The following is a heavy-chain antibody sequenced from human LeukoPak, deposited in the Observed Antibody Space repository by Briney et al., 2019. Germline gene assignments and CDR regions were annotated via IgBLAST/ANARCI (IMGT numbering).Heavy chain of an antibody. Sequence: KPSETLSLTCTVSGDSISSYYWNWIRQPPGKGLEWIGYVYHSGITNYNPSLKSRVTISVDTSKNQFSLKLSSVTAADTAVYYCARHVWLQPFDYWGQGTLVTVSS. D-gene: IGHD3-9*01. CDR3: ARHVWLQPFDY. V-gene: IGHV4-59*08. J-gene: IGHJ4*02. CDR2: VYHSGIT. CDR1: GDSISSYY.